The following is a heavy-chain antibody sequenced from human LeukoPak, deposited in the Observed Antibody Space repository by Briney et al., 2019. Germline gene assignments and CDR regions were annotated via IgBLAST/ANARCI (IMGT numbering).Heavy chain of an antibody. V-gene: IGHV4-34*01. CDR3: AYSGYARYYYYYMDV. CDR2: INHSGST. J-gene: IGHJ6*03. D-gene: IGHD5-12*01. CDR1: GGSFSGYY. Sequence: SETLSLTCAVYGGSFSGYYWSWIRQPPGKGLEWIGEINHSGSTNYNPSLKSRVTISVDTSKNQFSLKLSSVTAADTAVYYCAYSGYARYYYYYMDVWGKGTTVTVSS.